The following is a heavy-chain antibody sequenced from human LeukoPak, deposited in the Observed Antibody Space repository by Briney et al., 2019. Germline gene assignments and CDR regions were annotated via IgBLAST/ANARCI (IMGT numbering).Heavy chain of an antibody. CDR2: INRDGSST. Sequence: PGGSLRLSCAASGFTFSSYWMSWVRQGPGKGLVWVSRINRDGSSTGYADSVKGRFTISRDNAKNTLYLQMNSLRAEDTAVYYCASPDCSGGSCYLGYWGQGTLVTVSS. CDR3: ASPDCSGGSCYLGY. CDR1: GFTFSSYW. D-gene: IGHD2-15*01. V-gene: IGHV3-74*01. J-gene: IGHJ4*02.